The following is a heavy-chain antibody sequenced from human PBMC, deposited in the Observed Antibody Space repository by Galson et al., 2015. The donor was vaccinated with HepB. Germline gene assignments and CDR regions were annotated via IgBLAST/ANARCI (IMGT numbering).Heavy chain of an antibody. Sequence: SLRLSCAASGFIFSDFALHWVRQAPGKGLEWLAVMWSDGNHKYYADSLKGRFTVSRDTSKNTLYLEMSSLTAEDTAIYYCAKGHPTERHGLDVWGQGSTVIVSS. D-gene: IGHD4-17*01. CDR1: GFIFSDFA. J-gene: IGHJ6*02. V-gene: IGHV3-33*06. CDR3: AKGHPTERHGLDV. CDR2: MWSDGNHK.